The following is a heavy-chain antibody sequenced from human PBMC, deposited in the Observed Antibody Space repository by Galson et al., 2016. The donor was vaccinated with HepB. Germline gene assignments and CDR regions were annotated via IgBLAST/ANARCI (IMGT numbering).Heavy chain of an antibody. V-gene: IGHV3-30*02. CDR3: AKETKHTGRRSGFDY. Sequence: SVKLSCAASGYSFTNFSMHWVRQAPGKGLQWVAFITSDGGAKYYADSVKGRFTITRDNSKSIVYLEMDSLTTEDTAVYYCAKETKHTGRRSGFDYWGQGTRVTVSS. J-gene: IGHJ4*02. CDR2: ITSDGGAK. D-gene: IGHD6-19*01. CDR1: GYSFTNFS.